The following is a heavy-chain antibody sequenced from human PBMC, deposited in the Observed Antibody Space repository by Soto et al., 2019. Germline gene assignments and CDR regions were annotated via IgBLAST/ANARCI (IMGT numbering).Heavy chain of an antibody. J-gene: IGHJ6*02. CDR2: ISSSSSYI. CDR1: GFTFSSYS. V-gene: IGHV3-21*01. CDR3: AREYGPHGRHYYYAMDV. D-gene: IGHD4-17*01. Sequence: GGSLRLSCAASGFTFSSYSMNWVRQAPGKGLEWVSSISSSSSYIYYADSVKGRFTISRDNAKNSLYLQMNSLRAEDTAVYYCAREYGPHGRHYYYAMDVWGQGTTVTVSS.